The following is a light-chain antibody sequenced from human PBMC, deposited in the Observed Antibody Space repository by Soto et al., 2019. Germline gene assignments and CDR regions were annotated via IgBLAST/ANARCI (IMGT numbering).Light chain of an antibody. CDR1: GNDVGAYNY. CDR3: SSYSISDTPYV. V-gene: IGLV2-11*01. CDR2: GVV. J-gene: IGLJ1*01. Sequence: QSVLTQPRSVSGSPGQSVTISCTGTGNDVGAYNYVSWYQQHPGRPPKLLIYGVVRWPSGVPDRFSGSKSGNTASLTISGLQAEDEADYYCSSYSISDTPYVFGGGTKVTVL.